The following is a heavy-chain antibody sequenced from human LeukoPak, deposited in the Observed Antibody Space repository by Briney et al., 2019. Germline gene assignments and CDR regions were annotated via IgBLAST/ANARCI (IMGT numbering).Heavy chain of an antibody. V-gene: IGHV3-23*01. CDR3: ANFACCHYDSESGY. CDR1: GFTFNKYA. D-gene: IGHD3-22*01. Sequence: GGSLRLSSVASGFTFNKYAMSWVRQAPGRGLEWLSSISNSGGNIDYRNSVKGRFTISRDNSKNTLYLQMDSLGAEDTAVYYCANFACCHYDSESGYWGQGTLVTVSS. J-gene: IGHJ4*02. CDR2: ISNSGGNI.